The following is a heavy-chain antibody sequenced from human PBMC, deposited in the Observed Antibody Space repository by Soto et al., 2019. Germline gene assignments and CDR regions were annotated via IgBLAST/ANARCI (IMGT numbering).Heavy chain of an antibody. Sequence: PSETLSLTCSVSGDSISNLDYFWAWIRQPPGQALEYIGYIYKSATTYYNPSFESRVAISVDTSKSKFSLNVTSVTAEDTAVYFCARGRYCLTGSCFPNWFDSWGQGALVTVSS. CDR2: IYKSATT. CDR1: GDSISNLDYF. D-gene: IGHD2-15*01. V-gene: IGHV4-30-4*01. J-gene: IGHJ5*01. CDR3: ARGRYCLTGSCFPNWFDS.